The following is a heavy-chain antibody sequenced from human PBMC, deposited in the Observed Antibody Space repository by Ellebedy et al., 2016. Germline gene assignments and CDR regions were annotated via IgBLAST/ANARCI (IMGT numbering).Heavy chain of an antibody. J-gene: IGHJ4*02. CDR1: RFAFSNSA. CDR3: AADTMTDFH. CDR2: IVVGSSKA. D-gene: IGHD3-22*01. V-gene: IGHV1-58*01. Sequence: SVKVSXKASRFAFSNSAVQWVRQARGQPLEWIGWIVVGSSKAKYAQKFQERVSITRDMSTGSAYLEMSSLRSDDTAVYYCAADTMTDFHWGQGTLVTVSP.